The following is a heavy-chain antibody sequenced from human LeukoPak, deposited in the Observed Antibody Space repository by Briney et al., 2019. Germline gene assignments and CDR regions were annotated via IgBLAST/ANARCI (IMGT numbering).Heavy chain of an antibody. D-gene: IGHD3-9*01. V-gene: IGHV3-21*01. J-gene: IGHJ3*02. Sequence: GGSLRLTCAASGFTFSSYSMNWVRQAPREVLEWVSSISSSGTYVYYADSVKGRFTISRDNAKNSLSLQMNSLRADDAAVYYCARASSKQLAGYLPDGFDIWGQGTMVTVSS. CDR3: ARASSKQLAGYLPDGFDI. CDR1: GFTFSSYS. CDR2: ISSSGTYV.